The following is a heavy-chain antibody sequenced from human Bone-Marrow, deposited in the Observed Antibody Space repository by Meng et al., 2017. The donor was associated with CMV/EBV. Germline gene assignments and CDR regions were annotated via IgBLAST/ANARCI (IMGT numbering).Heavy chain of an antibody. CDR2: IKQDGSEI. CDR3: AREVVGATGWFDP. CDR1: GFTFSNYW. D-gene: IGHD1-26*01. Sequence: GESLKISCAASGFTFSNYWMSWVRQAPGKGPEWVANIKQDGSEIHYVDSVEGRFTISRDNAQNSLYLQMNSLRAEDTALYHCAREVVGATGWFDPWGQGTLVTVSS. J-gene: IGHJ5*02. V-gene: IGHV3-7*03.